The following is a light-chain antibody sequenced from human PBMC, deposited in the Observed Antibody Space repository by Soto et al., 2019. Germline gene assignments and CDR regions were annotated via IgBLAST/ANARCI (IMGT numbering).Light chain of an antibody. Sequence: QAVVTQPPSASGTPGQRVTISCSGSGSSIGTNTVNWYRQLPGTAPKLLIYGDNQRPSGVPDRFSGSKSGTSASLAISGLQSEDEAEYYCVAWDGSLNNVLFGGGTKLTVL. J-gene: IGLJ2*01. CDR1: GSSIGTNT. V-gene: IGLV1-44*01. CDR3: VAWDGSLNNVL. CDR2: GDN.